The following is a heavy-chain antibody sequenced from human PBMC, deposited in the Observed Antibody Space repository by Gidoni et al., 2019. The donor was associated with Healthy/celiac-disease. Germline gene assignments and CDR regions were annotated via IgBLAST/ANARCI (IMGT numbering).Heavy chain of an antibody. CDR2: IYYSGRT. J-gene: IGHJ4*02. V-gene: IGHV4-39*01. Sequence: QLQLQESGPGLVKPSETLSLTCTVSGGSISSSSYYWGWIRQPPGKGLEWIGSIYYSGRTYYNPSLKSRVTISVDTSKNQFSLKLSSVTAADTAVYYCERFRIAARPIDYWGQGTLVTVSS. D-gene: IGHD6-6*01. CDR3: ERFRIAARPIDY. CDR1: GGSISSSSYY.